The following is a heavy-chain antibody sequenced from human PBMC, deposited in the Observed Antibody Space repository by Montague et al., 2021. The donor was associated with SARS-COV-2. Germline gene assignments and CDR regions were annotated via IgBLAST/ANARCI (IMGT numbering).Heavy chain of an antibody. CDR1: GFSLSTSGMC. D-gene: IGHD3-9*01. V-gene: IGHV2-70*11. CDR3: ARTTYDILTSTLIAFDY. J-gene: IGHJ4*02. CDR2: IDWDDDK. Sequence: PALVKPTQTLTLTCTFSGFSLSTSGMCVSWIRQPPGKALEWLARIDWDDDKYYSTSLKTRLTISKDTSKNQVVLTMTNMDPVDTATYYCARTTYDILTSTLIAFDYWGQGTLVTVSS.